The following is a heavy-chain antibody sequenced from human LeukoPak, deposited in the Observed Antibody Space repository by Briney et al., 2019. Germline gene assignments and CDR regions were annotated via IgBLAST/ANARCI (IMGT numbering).Heavy chain of an antibody. V-gene: IGHV4-61*08. D-gene: IGHD2-2*01. J-gene: IGHJ4*02. CDR3: ARDEGGQLNYFDY. Sequence: SETLSLTCTVSGGSISSGDYYWSWIRQPPGKGLEWIGYIYYSGSTNYNPSLKSRVTISVDTSKSQFSLKLSSVTAADTAVYYCARDEGGQLNYFDYWGQGTLVTVSS. CDR1: GGSISSGDYY. CDR2: IYYSGST.